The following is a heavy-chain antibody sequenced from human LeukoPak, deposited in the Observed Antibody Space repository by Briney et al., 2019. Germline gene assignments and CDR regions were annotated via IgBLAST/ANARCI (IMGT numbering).Heavy chain of an antibody. V-gene: IGHV3-23*01. D-gene: IGHD1-26*01. CDR2: ISGSGGST. Sequence: GGSLRLSCVASGFTFNNYAMSWVRQAPGKGLEWVSDISGSGGSTYYSDSVKGRFTISRDNSKNTLYLQMNSLRAEDTAVYYCARAQYSGSYPFDHWGQGTLVTVSS. CDR3: ARAQYSGSYPFDH. CDR1: GFTFNNYA. J-gene: IGHJ4*02.